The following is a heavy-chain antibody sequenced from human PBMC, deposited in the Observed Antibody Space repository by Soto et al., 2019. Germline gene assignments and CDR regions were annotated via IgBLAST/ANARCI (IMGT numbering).Heavy chain of an antibody. J-gene: IGHJ4*02. Sequence: GGSLRLSCAASGFTFNSYAMNWVRQAPGKGLEWVSTISGSGGSTYFADSVKGRFTISRDNSKNTLLLQMNSLRPEDTAVYYCAKGLRYSSGWYGIDYWGQGTLVTVSS. CDR2: ISGSGGST. D-gene: IGHD6-19*01. CDR1: GFTFNSYA. CDR3: AKGLRYSSGWYGIDY. V-gene: IGHV3-23*01.